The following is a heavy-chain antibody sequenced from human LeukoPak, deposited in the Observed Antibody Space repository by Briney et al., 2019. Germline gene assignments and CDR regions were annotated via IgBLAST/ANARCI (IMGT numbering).Heavy chain of an antibody. CDR1: GFTFSNYW. CDR2: INQGGSEK. J-gene: IGHJ4*02. D-gene: IGHD2-15*01. CDR3: ARTSRSSSIDD. Sequence: GESLRLSCAASGFTFSNYWMSWVRQAPRKGLEWVANINQGGSEKSYVDSVKGRFTISRDNAKNSLYLEMNSLRVEDTAMYYCARTSRSSSIDDWGQGTLVTVSS. V-gene: IGHV3-7*01.